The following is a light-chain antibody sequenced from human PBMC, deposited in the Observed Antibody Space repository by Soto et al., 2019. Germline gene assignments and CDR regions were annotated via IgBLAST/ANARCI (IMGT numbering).Light chain of an antibody. CDR2: EVT. CDR3: NSYTNSSAVV. V-gene: IGLV2-14*01. Sequence: QSALTQPASVSGSPGQSITISGAGTRDDIGAYDYVSWYQQHPGNAPKLLVYEVTNRPSGVSDRFSGSKSGNTASLTISGLQAEDEADYYCNSYTNSSAVVFGGGTK. CDR1: RDDIGAYDY. J-gene: IGLJ2*01.